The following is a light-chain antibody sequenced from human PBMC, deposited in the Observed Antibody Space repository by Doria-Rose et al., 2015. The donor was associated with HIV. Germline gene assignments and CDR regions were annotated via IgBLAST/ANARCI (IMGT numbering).Light chain of an antibody. J-gene: IGKJ1*01. Sequence: DIQMTQSPSTLSASVGDRVTITCRASQSISTWLAWYQQIPGKAPKLLIYEASSLGGGAPSRFSGSGSGTEFTLTNNSLQPDDFATYYCQQYNSYWTFGQGTKVEIK. CDR2: EAS. CDR1: QSISTW. V-gene: IGKV1-5*03. CDR3: QQYNSYWT.